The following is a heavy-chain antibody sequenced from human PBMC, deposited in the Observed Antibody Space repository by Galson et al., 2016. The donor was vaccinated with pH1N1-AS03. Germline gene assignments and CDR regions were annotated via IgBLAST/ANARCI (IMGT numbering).Heavy chain of an antibody. CDR1: AFPLRNYA. D-gene: IGHD3-16*01. Sequence: SLRLSCAASAFPLRNYALRWVRQAPGKGLEWASTLGSGGDTHYADSVKGRFTIPRDKSKNTMYLQMNSLRAEDTAIYYCTQGEGGGPDDDWGQGTLVTVSS. CDR2: LGSGGDT. CDR3: TQGEGGGPDDD. J-gene: IGHJ4*02. V-gene: IGHV3-23*01.